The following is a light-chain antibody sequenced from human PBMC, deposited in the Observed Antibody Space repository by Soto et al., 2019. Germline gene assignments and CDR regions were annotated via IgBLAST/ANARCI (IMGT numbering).Light chain of an antibody. J-gene: IGKJ1*01. Sequence: DIQMTQSPSTLSASVGDRVTITCRASQSISSWLAWYQQRPGKVPRLLIYKASTLESGVPSRFSGSGSGTDFTLTISSLQPDDFATYYCQNYNSPPWTFGQGTRVEIK. CDR1: QSISSW. CDR2: KAS. V-gene: IGKV1-5*03. CDR3: QNYNSPPWT.